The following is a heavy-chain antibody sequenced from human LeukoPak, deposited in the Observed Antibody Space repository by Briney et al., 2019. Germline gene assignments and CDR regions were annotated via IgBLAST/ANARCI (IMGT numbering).Heavy chain of an antibody. CDR2: ISGSGGST. CDR1: GFTFSSYA. D-gene: IGHD3-22*01. V-gene: IGHV3-23*01. J-gene: IGHJ6*03. Sequence: PGGSLRLSCAASGFTFSSYAMSWVRQAPGKGLEWVSAISGSGGSTYYADSVKGRFTISRDNSKNTLYLQMNSLRAEDTAVYYCAKGHRRVTMIVVVIEKYYYMDVWGKGTTVTVSS. CDR3: AKGHRRVTMIVVVIEKYYYMDV.